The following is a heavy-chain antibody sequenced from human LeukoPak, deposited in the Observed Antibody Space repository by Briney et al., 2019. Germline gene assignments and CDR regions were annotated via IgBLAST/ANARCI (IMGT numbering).Heavy chain of an antibody. CDR3: ARPPGFSSNWYGPPDY. J-gene: IGHJ4*02. Sequence: QTGGSLRLSCAASGFTFSSYAMSWVRQAPGKGLEWVSAISGSGGSTYYADSVKGRFTISRDNSKNTLYLQMNSLRAEDTAVYYCARPPGFSSNWYGPPDYWGQGTLVTVSS. CDR1: GFTFSSYA. CDR2: ISGSGGST. V-gene: IGHV3-23*01. D-gene: IGHD6-13*01.